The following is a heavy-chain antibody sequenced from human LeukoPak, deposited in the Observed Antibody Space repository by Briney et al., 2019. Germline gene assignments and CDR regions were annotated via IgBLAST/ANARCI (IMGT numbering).Heavy chain of an antibody. J-gene: IGHJ4*02. V-gene: IGHV4-34*01. CDR3: ARQDGSWSLFDY. Sequence: SETLSLTCAVYGGSFSGYYWSWIRQPPGKGLEWIGEIKHSGSTNYNPSLKSRVTISVDTSKNQFSLKLSSVTAADTAVYYCARQDGSWSLFDYWGQGTLVTVSS. CDR2: IKHSGST. D-gene: IGHD6-13*01. CDR1: GGSFSGYY.